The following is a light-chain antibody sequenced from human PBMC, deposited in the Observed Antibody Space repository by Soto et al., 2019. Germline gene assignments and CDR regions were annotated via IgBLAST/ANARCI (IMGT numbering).Light chain of an antibody. CDR1: SGHSSYA. Sequence: QLVLTQSPSASASLGASVKLTCTLSSGHSSYAIAWHQQQPEKGPRYLMKLNSDGSHSKGDGIPDRFSGSSSGAERYLTISSHQSEDEADYYCQTGGTGILFGGGTKVTVL. V-gene: IGLV4-69*01. J-gene: IGLJ2*01. CDR2: LNSDGSH. CDR3: QTGGTGIL.